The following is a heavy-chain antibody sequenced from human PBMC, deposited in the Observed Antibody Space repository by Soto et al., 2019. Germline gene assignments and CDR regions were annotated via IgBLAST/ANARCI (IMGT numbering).Heavy chain of an antibody. D-gene: IGHD4-17*01. Sequence: ASVKVSCKASGYTFTNYGISWVRQATGQGLEWMGWISAYSGNTNYAQKFQGRVTMTTNTSISTAYMELSSLRSEDTAVHYCARTLYGDNVDYWGQGTLVTVSS. CDR3: ARTLYGDNVDY. V-gene: IGHV1-18*01. J-gene: IGHJ4*02. CDR1: GYTFTNYG. CDR2: ISAYSGNT.